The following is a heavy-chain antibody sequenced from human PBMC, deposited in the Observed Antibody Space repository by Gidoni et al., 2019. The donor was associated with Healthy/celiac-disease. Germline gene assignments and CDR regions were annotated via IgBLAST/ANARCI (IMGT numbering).Heavy chain of an antibody. D-gene: IGHD5-18*01. Sequence: QLQLQESGPGLVKPSQTLSLTCTVSGGSISSGSYYWRWIRQPAGKGLEWTGRIYTSGSTTYTPALKSRVTISVDTSKNQFSLKLSSVTAADTAVYYCARDGRNTAMVFSDWFDPWGQGTLVTVSS. CDR3: ARDGRNTAMVFSDWFDP. CDR1: GGSISSGSYY. J-gene: IGHJ5*02. V-gene: IGHV4-61*02. CDR2: IYTSGST.